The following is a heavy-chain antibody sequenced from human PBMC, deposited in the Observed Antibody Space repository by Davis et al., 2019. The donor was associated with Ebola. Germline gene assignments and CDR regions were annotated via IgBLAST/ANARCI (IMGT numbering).Heavy chain of an antibody. CDR2: IYYTGTT. Sequence: MPSETLSLTCNVSGVSIESYYWSWIRQPPGKGLEWIGKIYYTGTTNYNPSLQSRVTISMDTSKNHFSLKVRSVTAADTAVYYCARHRRTGYYYIFDYWGQGTLVTVSS. D-gene: IGHD3-22*01. CDR3: ARHRRTGYYYIFDY. J-gene: IGHJ4*02. V-gene: IGHV4-59*08. CDR1: GVSIESYY.